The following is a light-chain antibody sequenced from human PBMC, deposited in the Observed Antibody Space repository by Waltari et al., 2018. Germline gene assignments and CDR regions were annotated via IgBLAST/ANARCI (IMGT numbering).Light chain of an antibody. V-gene: IGLV2-14*01. CDR3: SSYMNSSLV. Sequence: QSALTQPASVSGSPGQSITISCTGTSSDIGGYKYVSWYQQHPGQAPKLMIYVVSNRPSGVSNRFSGSKSGSTASLTISGLQSEDEADYYCSSYMNSSLVFGAGTKVTVL. CDR2: VVS. J-gene: IGLJ3*02. CDR1: SSDIGGYKY.